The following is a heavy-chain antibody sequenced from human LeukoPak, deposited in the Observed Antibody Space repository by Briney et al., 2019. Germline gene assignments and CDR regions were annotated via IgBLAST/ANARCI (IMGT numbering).Heavy chain of an antibody. Sequence: GGSLRLSCAASGFTFSSYAMSWVRQAPGKGLEWVSAISGRGGSTYYADSVKGRFTISRDNSKNTLYLQMNSLRAEDTAVYYCAKVHRLVVTSGSHIDYWGQGTLVTVSS. J-gene: IGHJ4*02. CDR3: AKVHRLVVTSGSHIDY. CDR1: GFTFSSYA. V-gene: IGHV3-23*01. CDR2: ISGRGGST. D-gene: IGHD3-22*01.